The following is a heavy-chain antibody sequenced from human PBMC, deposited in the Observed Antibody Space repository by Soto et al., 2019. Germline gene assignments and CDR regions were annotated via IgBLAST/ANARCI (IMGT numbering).Heavy chain of an antibody. Sequence: TLALTCSVSGGSIRRRGYYWSWIRQRPGEGLEWIGFVYYSGITDYNPSLKSRVTISADTSKNQFSLSLYSVTAADTAVYYCASSGGPEGDWFDPWGQGILVTVSS. D-gene: IGHD2-15*01. V-gene: IGHV4-31*02. CDR2: VYYSGIT. CDR1: GGSIRRRGYY. J-gene: IGHJ5*02. CDR3: ASSGGPEGDWFDP.